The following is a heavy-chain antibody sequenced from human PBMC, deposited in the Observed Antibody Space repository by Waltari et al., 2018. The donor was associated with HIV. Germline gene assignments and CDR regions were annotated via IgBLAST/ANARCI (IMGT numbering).Heavy chain of an antibody. V-gene: IGHV4-34*01. CDR2: INHSGST. Sequence: QVQLQQWGAGLLKPSETLSITCAVYGGSFRGYDGSWIRQPPGKGLEWIGEINHSGSTNYNPSLKSRVTISVDTSKNQFSLKLSSVTAADTAVYYCARDSGVGYGGLYYFDYWGQGTLVTVSS. CDR1: GGSFRGYD. CDR3: ARDSGVGYGGLYYFDY. J-gene: IGHJ4*02. D-gene: IGHD4-17*01.